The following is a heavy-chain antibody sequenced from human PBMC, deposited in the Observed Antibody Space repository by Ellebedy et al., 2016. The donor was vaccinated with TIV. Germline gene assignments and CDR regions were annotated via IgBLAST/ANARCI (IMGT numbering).Heavy chain of an antibody. CDR3: AITMVRGLIAGGLDV. CDR2: IDPSDSYT. D-gene: IGHD3-10*01. Sequence: KVSCKGSGYRFTNYWISWVRQMPGKGLEWMGRIDPSDSYTNYSPSFQGHVTISADKSISTAYLQWSSLKASDSAMYYCAITMVRGLIAGGLDVWGQGTTVTVSS. V-gene: IGHV5-10-1*01. J-gene: IGHJ6*02. CDR1: GYRFTNYW.